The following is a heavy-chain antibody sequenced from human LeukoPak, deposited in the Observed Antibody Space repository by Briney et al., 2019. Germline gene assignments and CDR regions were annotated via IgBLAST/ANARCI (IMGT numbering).Heavy chain of an antibody. CDR2: INPNSGGT. D-gene: IGHD5-18*01. CDR3: ARGGADSYGYHGEGYYYYYMDV. J-gene: IGHJ6*03. CDR1: GYTFTGYY. V-gene: IGHV1-2*02. Sequence: ASVKVSCKASGYTFTGYYMHWVRQAPGQGLEWMGWINPNSGGTNYAQKFQGRVTMTRDTSISTAYMELSRLRSDDTAVYYCARGGADSYGYHGEGYYYYYMDVWGKGTTVTVSS.